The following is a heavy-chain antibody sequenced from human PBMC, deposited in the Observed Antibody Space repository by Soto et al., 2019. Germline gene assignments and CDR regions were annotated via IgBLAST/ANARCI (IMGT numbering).Heavy chain of an antibody. Sequence: QVQLQESGPGLVKPSGTLSLTCAVSGGSISSSNWWSWVRQPPGKGLEWIGEIYHSGSTNYNPSLKCRLTISVDKSKNQFSLKLSSVTAADTAVYYCARFVLLGVVIIRPGYFDYWGQGTLVTVSS. CDR2: IYHSGST. CDR3: ARFVLLGVVIIRPGYFDY. V-gene: IGHV4-4*02. J-gene: IGHJ4*02. CDR1: GGSISSSNW. D-gene: IGHD3-3*01.